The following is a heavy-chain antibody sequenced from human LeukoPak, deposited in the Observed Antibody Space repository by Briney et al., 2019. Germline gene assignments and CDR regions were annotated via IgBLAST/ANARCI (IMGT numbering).Heavy chain of an antibody. J-gene: IGHJ3*02. CDR2: TYYSSKWYN. CDR3: ARGGQWLILSAFDI. CDR1: GDSVSSNSAA. Sequence: LSQTLSLTCAISGDSVSSNSAAWNWIRQSPSRGLEWLGRTYYSSKWYNDYAVSVKSRITIDPDTSKNQFSLQLNSVTPEDTAVYYCARGGQWLILSAFDIWGQGTMVTVSS. D-gene: IGHD6-19*01. V-gene: IGHV6-1*01.